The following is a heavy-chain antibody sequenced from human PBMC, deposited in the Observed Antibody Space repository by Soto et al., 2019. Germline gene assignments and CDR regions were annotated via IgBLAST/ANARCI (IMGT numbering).Heavy chain of an antibody. CDR2: IWYDGGNR. CDR3: ARWAFDY. Sequence: PGGSLRLSCAASGFTFSSDGMHWVRQAPGKGLEWVAVIWYDGGNRYYGDSVRGRFIISRDNSKNTLYLQMNSLRDEDTAVYYCARWAFDYWGQGTLVTVSS. V-gene: IGHV3-33*01. CDR1: GFTFSSDG. J-gene: IGHJ4*02.